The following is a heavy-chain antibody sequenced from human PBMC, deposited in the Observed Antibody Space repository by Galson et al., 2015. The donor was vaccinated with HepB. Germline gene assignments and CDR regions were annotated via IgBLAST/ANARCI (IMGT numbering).Heavy chain of an antibody. Sequence: PALVKPTQTLTLTCTFSVFSLSTSGMCVSWIRQPPGKALEWLALIYWDDDKYYSTSLKTRLTISKDTSKNQVVLTMTNMDPVDTATYYCARKGVGATKGAFDYWGQGTLVTVSS. CDR3: ARKGVGATKGAFDY. CDR2: IYWDDDK. V-gene: IGHV2-70*01. J-gene: IGHJ4*02. CDR1: VFSLSTSGMC. D-gene: IGHD1-26*01.